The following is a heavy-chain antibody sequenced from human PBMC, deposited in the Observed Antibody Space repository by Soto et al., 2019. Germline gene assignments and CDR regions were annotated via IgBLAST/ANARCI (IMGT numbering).Heavy chain of an antibody. CDR1: GGSISSYY. Sequence: SETLSLTCTVSGGSISSYYWSWIRQPPGKGLEWIGYIYYSGSTNYNPSLKSRVTISVATSKNQFSLKLNSMTAADTAVYYCARHNYGSGSTYFDYWGQGTLVTVSS. CDR3: ARHNYGSGSTYFDY. CDR2: IYYSGST. V-gene: IGHV4-59*08. J-gene: IGHJ4*02. D-gene: IGHD3-10*01.